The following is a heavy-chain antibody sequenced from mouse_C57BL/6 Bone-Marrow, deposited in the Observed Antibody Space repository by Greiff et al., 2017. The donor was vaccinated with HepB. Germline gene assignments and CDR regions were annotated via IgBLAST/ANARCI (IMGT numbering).Heavy chain of an antibody. CDR3: ARDAEYYYGSSLYWYFDV. D-gene: IGHD1-1*01. CDR1: GFTFSDFY. Sequence: EVQVVESGGGLVQSGRSLRLSCATSGFTFSDFYMEWVRQAPGKGLEWIAASRNKANDYTTEYSASVKGRFIVSRDTSQSILYLQMNALRAEDTAIYYCARDAEYYYGSSLYWYFDVWGTGTTVTVSS. CDR2: SRNKANDYTT. J-gene: IGHJ1*03. V-gene: IGHV7-1*01.